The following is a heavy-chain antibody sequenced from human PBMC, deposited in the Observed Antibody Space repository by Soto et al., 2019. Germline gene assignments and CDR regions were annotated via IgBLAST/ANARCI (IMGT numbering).Heavy chain of an antibody. J-gene: IGHJ4*02. D-gene: IGHD3-10*01. V-gene: IGHV4-4*02. Sequence: PSETLSLTCAVSGGSMKTTNWWRWVRQPPAKGLEWIGEVFHSGITRYNPSLKSRATVSVDTSKNQFFLNLASVTAADTAVYYCTKDEAGSPFRYWGQGALVTVSS. CDR3: TKDEAGSPFRY. CDR1: GGSMKTTNW. CDR2: VFHSGIT.